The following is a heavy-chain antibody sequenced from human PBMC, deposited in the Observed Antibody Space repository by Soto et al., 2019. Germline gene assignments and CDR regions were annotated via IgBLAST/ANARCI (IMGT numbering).Heavy chain of an antibody. Sequence: SETLSLTCSVSGGSISSSSYYWGWIRQPPGKGLEYIGSIFYSGITYDNPSLKSRVTLSVDTSKNQFSLKLSSVTAADAAVYYCARHGDSGGYNPSNWFDPWGQGTLVTVSS. CDR3: ARHGDSGGYNPSNWFDP. V-gene: IGHV4-39*01. CDR1: GGSISSSSYY. CDR2: IFYSGIT. D-gene: IGHD3-22*01. J-gene: IGHJ5*02.